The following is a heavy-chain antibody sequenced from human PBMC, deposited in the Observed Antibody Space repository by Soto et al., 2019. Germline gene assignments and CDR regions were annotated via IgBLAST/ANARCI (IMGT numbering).Heavy chain of an antibody. CDR3: AKDRLMLTMVVVGAFYF. J-gene: IGHJ3*01. CDR2: ISGSGSTT. Sequence: EVQLLESGGGLVQPGGSLRLSCAASGFSFNNHAMTWVRQAPGKGLEWVSGISGSGSTTHYADSVKGRFTISRDNSKDTLYLQMNSLRADDTAVYFCAKDRLMLTMVVVGAFYFCGLGTMVTVSS. CDR1: GFSFNNHA. V-gene: IGHV3-23*01. D-gene: IGHD3-22*01.